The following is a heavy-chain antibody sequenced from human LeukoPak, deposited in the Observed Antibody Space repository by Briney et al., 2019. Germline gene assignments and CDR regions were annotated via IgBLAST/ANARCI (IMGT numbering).Heavy chain of an antibody. CDR2: ISYDGSNK. V-gene: IGHV3-30*04. J-gene: IGHJ4*01. D-gene: IGHD2-8*01. Sequence: GGSLRLSCAAAGFTFNSFAMHWVRQAPGKGLEWVTIISYDGSNKYYADSVKGRFTISRDNSKNTLYLQMNSLRAEDTAVYYCARSIPAPDVLRAPGVDLWGQGTLV. CDR3: ARSIPAPDVLRAPGVDL. CDR1: GFTFNSFA.